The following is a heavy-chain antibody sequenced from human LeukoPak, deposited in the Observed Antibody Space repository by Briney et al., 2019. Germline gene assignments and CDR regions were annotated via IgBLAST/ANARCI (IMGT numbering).Heavy chain of an antibody. CDR1: GFPFSSYA. Sequence: GGSLRLSCAASGFPFSSYAMSWVRQAPGKGLEWVSSIISSGGVTYYADSVKGRFTISRDNSKNTLYLQMNSLRAEDTAVYYCAKDPHSGYDSRHYYYYYMDVWGKGTTVTISS. V-gene: IGHV3-23*01. CDR3: AKDPHSGYDSRHYYYYYMDV. J-gene: IGHJ6*03. D-gene: IGHD5-12*01. CDR2: IISSGGVT.